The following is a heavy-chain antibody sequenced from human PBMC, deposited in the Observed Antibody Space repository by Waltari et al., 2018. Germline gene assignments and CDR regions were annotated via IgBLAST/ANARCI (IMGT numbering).Heavy chain of an antibody. CDR2: VNTDNGNT. J-gene: IGHJ6*02. V-gene: IGHV1-3*04. CDR3: ARISEVTTSGDYYGLDV. Sequence: QVQLVQSGAEVKSPGASVRVSCTASGSTFPTYAIHWVRQAPGHRLEWMGWVNTDNGNTKYSQKFQGRVTITRDTAASTASLELSSLRSEDTAVYYCARISEVTTSGDYYGLDVWGQGTTVTVSS. D-gene: IGHD4-17*01. CDR1: GSTFPTYA.